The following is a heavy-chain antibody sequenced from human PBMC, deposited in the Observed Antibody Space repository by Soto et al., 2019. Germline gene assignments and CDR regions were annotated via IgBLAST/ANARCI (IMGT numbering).Heavy chain of an antibody. CDR1: GGSISSGDYY. CDR2: IYYSGST. V-gene: IGHV4-30-4*01. J-gene: IGHJ5*02. CDR3: AGGLYCGGDCRNWFDP. D-gene: IGHD2-21*02. Sequence: SETLSLTCTVSGGSISSGDYYWSWIRQPPGKGLEWIGYIYYSGSTYYNPSLKSRVTISVDTSKNQFSLRLSSVTAADTAVYYCAGGLYCGGDCRNWFDPWGQGTLVTVSS.